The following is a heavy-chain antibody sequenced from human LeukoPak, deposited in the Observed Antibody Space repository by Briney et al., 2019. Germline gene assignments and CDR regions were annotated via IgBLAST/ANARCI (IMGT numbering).Heavy chain of an antibody. CDR2: IYPGDSDT. V-gene: IGHV5-51*01. CDR1: GYSFTTYW. Sequence: GESLKISCKGSGYSFTTYWIAWVRQMPGKGLEWVGIIYPGDSDTRYSPSFQGQVTISADKSINTAYLQWSSLKASDTAIYYCARRAPLRYFDWTPDFDYWGQGTLVTVSS. J-gene: IGHJ4*02. D-gene: IGHD3-9*01. CDR3: ARRAPLRYFDWTPDFDY.